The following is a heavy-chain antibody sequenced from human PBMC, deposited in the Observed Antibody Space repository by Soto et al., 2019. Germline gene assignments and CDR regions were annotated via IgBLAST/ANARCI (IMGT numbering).Heavy chain of an antibody. J-gene: IGHJ5*02. CDR2: IYYSGST. V-gene: IGHV4-59*12. CDR1: GGSISSYY. D-gene: IGHD2-15*01. Sequence: SSETLSLTCTVSGGSISSYYWSWIRQPPGKGLEWIGYIYYSGSTNYNPSLKSRVTISVDTSKNQFSLKLSSVTAADTAVYYCARDLAPVIVVSVAQNWFDPWGQGTLVTVSS. CDR3: ARDLAPVIVVSVAQNWFDP.